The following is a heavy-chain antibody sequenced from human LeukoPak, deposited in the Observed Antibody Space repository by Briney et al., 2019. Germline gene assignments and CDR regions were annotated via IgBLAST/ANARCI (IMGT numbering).Heavy chain of an antibody. V-gene: IGHV3-23*01. CDR3: SAELSCGGGSCLGY. D-gene: IGHD2-15*01. Sequence: TGGSLRLSCAASGFTFSSYAMSWVRQAPGKGLEWVSVISGSGGSTYYADSVKGRFTISRDNSKNTLYLQMNSLRAEDTGVYYCSAELSCGGGSCLGYWGQGTLVVVS. CDR1: GFTFSSYA. J-gene: IGHJ4*02. CDR2: ISGSGGST.